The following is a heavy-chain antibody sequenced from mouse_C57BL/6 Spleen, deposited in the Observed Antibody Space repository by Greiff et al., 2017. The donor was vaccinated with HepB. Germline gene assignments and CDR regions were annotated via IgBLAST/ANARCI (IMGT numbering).Heavy chain of an antibody. D-gene: IGHD2-1*01. J-gene: IGHJ2*01. CDR2: IWSGGST. Sequence: VQLVESGPGLVQPSQSLSITCTVSGFSFTSYGVHWVRQSPGKGLEWLGVIWSGGSTDYNAAFISRLSISKDNSKSQVFFKMNSLQADDTAIYYCARGIYYGNYEIFFDYWGQGTTLTVSS. CDR1: GFSFTSYG. V-gene: IGHV2-2*01. CDR3: ARGIYYGNYEIFFDY.